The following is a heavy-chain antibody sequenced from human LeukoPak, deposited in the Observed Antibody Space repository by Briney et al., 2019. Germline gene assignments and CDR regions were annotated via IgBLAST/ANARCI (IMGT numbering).Heavy chain of an antibody. CDR3: ATYPMTTVMRYDY. CDR2: IIPIFGTA. CDR1: GGTFSSYA. Sequence: GASVKVSCKASGGTFSSYAISWVRQAPGQGLEWMGGIIPIFGTANYAQKFQGRVTITADESTNTAYMELSSLRSDDTAVYYCATYPMTTVMRYDYWGQGTLVTVSS. D-gene: IGHD4-11*01. V-gene: IGHV1-69*13. J-gene: IGHJ4*02.